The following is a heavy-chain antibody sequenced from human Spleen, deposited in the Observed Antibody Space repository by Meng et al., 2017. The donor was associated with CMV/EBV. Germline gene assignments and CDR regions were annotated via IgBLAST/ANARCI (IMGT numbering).Heavy chain of an antibody. CDR1: GGSISSYY. Sequence: ESLKISCTVSGGSISSYYWSWIRQPPGKGLEWIGYIYYSGSTNYNPSLKSRVTISVDTSKNQFSLKLSSVTAADTAVYYCARGFYDSSGYYYDYWGQGTLVTVSS. CDR2: IYYSGST. J-gene: IGHJ4*02. CDR3: ARGFYDSSGYYYDY. D-gene: IGHD3-22*01. V-gene: IGHV4-59*01.